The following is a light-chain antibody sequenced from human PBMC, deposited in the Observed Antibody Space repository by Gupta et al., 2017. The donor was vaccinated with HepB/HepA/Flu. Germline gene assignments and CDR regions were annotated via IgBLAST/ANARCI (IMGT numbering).Light chain of an antibody. V-gene: IGKV1-39*01. CDR2: AAS. CDR3: QQTDNTPLT. J-gene: IGKJ4*01. CDR1: QSVSNY. Sequence: DIQMTQSPSSLSASVGDRITITCRASQSVSNYLNWYQQKPEKAPNLLIYAASSLQSGVPSRFSGSGSGTDFTLTISKLQPDDFATYYCQQTDNTPLTFGGGTKVEIK.